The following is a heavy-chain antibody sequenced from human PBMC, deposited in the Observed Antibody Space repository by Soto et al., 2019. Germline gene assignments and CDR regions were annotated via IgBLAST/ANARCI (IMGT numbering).Heavy chain of an antibody. Sequence: EVQLLESGGGLVQPGGSLRLSCAASGFTFSSYAMSWVRQAPGKGLEWVSAISGSGGSTYYADSVKGRFTISRDNSKNTLYLQRNSLRAEDTAVYYCAKDLGDIVVVVAATLGDDAFDIWGQGTMVTVSS. D-gene: IGHD2-15*01. CDR2: ISGSGGST. CDR3: AKDLGDIVVVVAATLGDDAFDI. J-gene: IGHJ3*02. V-gene: IGHV3-23*01. CDR1: GFTFSSYA.